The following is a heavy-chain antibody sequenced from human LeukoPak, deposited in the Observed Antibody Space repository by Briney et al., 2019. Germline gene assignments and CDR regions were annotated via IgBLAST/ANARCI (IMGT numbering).Heavy chain of an antibody. V-gene: IGHV3-21*01. J-gene: IGHJ4*02. CDR1: GFTFSSYS. D-gene: IGHD6-19*01. CDR2: ISSSSSYI. Sequence: GGSLRLSCAASGFTFSSYSMNWVRQAPGKGLEWVSSISSSSSYIYYADSVKGRFTISRDNAKNSLYLQMNSLTAEDTAVYYCARDSSTGWYHGYWGQGTLVTVSS. CDR3: ARDSSTGWYHGY.